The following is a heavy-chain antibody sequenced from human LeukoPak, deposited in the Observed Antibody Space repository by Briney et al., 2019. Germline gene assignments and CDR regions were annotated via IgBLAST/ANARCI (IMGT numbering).Heavy chain of an antibody. CDR3: ARGSVTSPSVLAFDI. D-gene: IGHD4-17*01. Sequence: PSETLSLTCTVSGGSISSYYWSWIRQPPGKGLEWIGYIYYSGSTNYNPSLKSRVTISVDTSKNQFSLKLSSVTAADTAVYYCARGSVTSPSVLAFDIWGQGTMVTVSS. V-gene: IGHV4-59*08. CDR1: GGSISSYY. CDR2: IYYSGST. J-gene: IGHJ3*02.